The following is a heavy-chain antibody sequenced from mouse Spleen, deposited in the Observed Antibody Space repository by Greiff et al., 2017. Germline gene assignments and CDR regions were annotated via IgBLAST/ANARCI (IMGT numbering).Heavy chain of an antibody. CDR1: GYTFTSYW. CDR2: IDPSDSYT. V-gene: IGHV1-59*01. Sequence: QVQLQQPGAELVRPGTSVKLSCKASGYTFTSYWMHWVKQRPGQGLEWIGVIDPSDSYTNYNQKFKGKATLTVDTSSSTAYMQLSSLTSEDSAVYYCAREYFPMDYWGQGTSVTVSS. J-gene: IGHJ4*01. CDR3: AREYFPMDY.